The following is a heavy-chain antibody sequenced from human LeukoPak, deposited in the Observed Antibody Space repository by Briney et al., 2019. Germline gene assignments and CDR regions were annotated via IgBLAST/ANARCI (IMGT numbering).Heavy chain of an antibody. Sequence: GGSLRLSCAASGFTFSSYGMHWVRQAPGKGLEWVAVIWYDGSNKYYADSVKGRLTISRDNSKNTIYLQMNSLRAEDTAMYYCARDFYVGSKSYYIGYWGHGTLVTVSS. CDR3: ARDFYVGSKSYYIGY. V-gene: IGHV3-33*01. CDR1: GFTFSSYG. J-gene: IGHJ4*01. D-gene: IGHD3-10*01. CDR2: IWYDGSNK.